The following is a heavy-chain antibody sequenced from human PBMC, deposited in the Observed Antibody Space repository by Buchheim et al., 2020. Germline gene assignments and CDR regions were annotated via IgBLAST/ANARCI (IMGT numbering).Heavy chain of an antibody. CDR1: SGSVRTGSHY. CDR3: ARIVVIWSHMDV. J-gene: IGHJ6*03. CDR2: IFYSGST. D-gene: IGHD2-2*01. Sequence: QVQLQESGPGLVKPSETLSLTCNVSSGSVRTGSHYWSWIRQSPGKGLEWFGYIFYSGSTNYNPSLKGRAILSIDASKNQFSLKLTSVTAADTAVYYCARIVVIWSHMDVWGRGTT. V-gene: IGHV4-61*01.